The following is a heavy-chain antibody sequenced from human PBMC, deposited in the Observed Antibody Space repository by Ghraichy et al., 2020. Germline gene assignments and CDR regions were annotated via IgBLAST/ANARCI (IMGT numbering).Heavy chain of an antibody. Sequence: GGSLRLSCVASGFTFSTYAMVWVRQAPGKGLEWVASIGKSGDDTYYADSVKGRFTISRDNSNNLLSLRMSSLRAEDAAVYYCAKRGYSSGWYWDYWGQGTPVTVSS. J-gene: IGHJ4*02. V-gene: IGHV3-23*01. CDR2: IGKSGDDT. CDR1: GFTFSTYA. CDR3: AKRGYSSGWYWDY. D-gene: IGHD6-19*01.